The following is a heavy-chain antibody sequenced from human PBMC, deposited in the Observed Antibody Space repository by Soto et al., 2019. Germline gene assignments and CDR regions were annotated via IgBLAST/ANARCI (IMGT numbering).Heavy chain of an antibody. CDR1: GFTFSSYE. CDR2: ISSSGSTI. CDR3: ARAPPYYDFWSGVNPDYYYYGMDV. J-gene: IGHJ6*02. D-gene: IGHD3-3*01. Sequence: PGGSLRLSCAASGFTFSSYEMNWVRQAPGKGLEWVSYISSSGSTIYYADSVKGRFTISGDNAKNSLYLQMNSLRAEDTAVYYCARAPPYYDFWSGVNPDYYYYGMDVWGQGTTVTVSS. V-gene: IGHV3-48*03.